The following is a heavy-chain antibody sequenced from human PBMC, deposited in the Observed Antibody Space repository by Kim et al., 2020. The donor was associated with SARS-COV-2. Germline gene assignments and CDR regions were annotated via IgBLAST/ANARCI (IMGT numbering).Heavy chain of an antibody. CDR1: GFTFSSYA. CDR2: IYSGGSST. J-gene: IGHJ4*02. D-gene: IGHD3-10*01. Sequence: GGSLRLSCAASGFTFSSYAMSWVRQAPGKGLEWVSVIYSGGSSTYYADSVKGRFTISRDNSKNTLYLQMNSLRAEDTAVYYCAKEGGFGELSAVVFDYWGQGTLVTVSS. V-gene: IGHV3-23*03. CDR3: AKEGGFGELSAVVFDY.